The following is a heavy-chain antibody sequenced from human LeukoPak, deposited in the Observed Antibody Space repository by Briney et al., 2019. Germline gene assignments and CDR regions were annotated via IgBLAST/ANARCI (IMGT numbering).Heavy chain of an antibody. Sequence: SETLSLTCTVSGGSISSGGYYWSWIRQHPGKGLEWIGYIYYSGSTYYNPSLKSRVTISVDTSKNQFSLKLSSVTAADTAVYYCARDPRPRITMIKTGREVETDGAAGAFDIWGQGTMVTVSS. CDR2: IYYSGST. J-gene: IGHJ3*02. CDR3: ARDPRPRITMIKTGREVETDGAAGAFDI. D-gene: IGHD3-22*01. CDR1: GGSISSGGYY. V-gene: IGHV4-31*03.